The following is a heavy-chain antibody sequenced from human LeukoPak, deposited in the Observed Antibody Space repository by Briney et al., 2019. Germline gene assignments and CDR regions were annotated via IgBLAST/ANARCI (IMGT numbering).Heavy chain of an antibody. Sequence: GRSLRLSCAASGFTFSSYAMHWVRQAPGKGLEWVAVISYDGSNKYYADSVKGRFTISRDNSKNTLYLQMNSLRAEDTAVYYCARDRYSNYVAGGLDVWGQGTTVTVSS. CDR1: GFTFSSYA. V-gene: IGHV3-30*04. D-gene: IGHD4-11*01. CDR2: ISYDGSNK. CDR3: ARDRYSNYVAGGLDV. J-gene: IGHJ6*02.